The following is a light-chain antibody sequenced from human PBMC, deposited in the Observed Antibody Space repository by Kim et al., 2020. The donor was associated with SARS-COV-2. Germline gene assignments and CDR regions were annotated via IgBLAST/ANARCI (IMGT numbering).Light chain of an antibody. CDR3: QQSYSTSPYT. V-gene: IGKV1-39*01. Sequence: ASVGDRVTITCRASQSISSYLNWYQQKPGKAPKLLIYAASSLQSGVPSRFSGSGSGTDFTLTISSLQPEDFATYYCQQSYSTSPYTFGQGTKLEI. J-gene: IGKJ2*01. CDR2: AAS. CDR1: QSISSY.